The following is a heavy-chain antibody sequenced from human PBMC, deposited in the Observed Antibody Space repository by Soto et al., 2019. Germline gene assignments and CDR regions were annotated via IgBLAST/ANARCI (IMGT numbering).Heavy chain of an antibody. CDR3: ARDHPDSGGSKYYFDY. V-gene: IGHV4-59*12. Sequence: PSETLSLTCTVSGGSISSYYWSWIRQPPGKGLEWIGYIYYSGSTNYNPSLKSRVTISVDTSKNQFSLKLSSVTAADTAVYYCARDHPDSGGSKYYFDYWGQGTLVTVSS. J-gene: IGHJ4*02. CDR1: GGSISSYY. D-gene: IGHD3-22*01. CDR2: IYYSGST.